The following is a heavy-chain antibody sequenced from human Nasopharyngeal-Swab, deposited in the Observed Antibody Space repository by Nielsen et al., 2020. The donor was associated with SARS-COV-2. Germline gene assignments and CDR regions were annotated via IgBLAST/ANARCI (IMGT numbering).Heavy chain of an antibody. J-gene: IGHJ5*02. CDR2: IIPILGIA. CDR1: GGTFSSYA. Sequence: SVKVSCKASGGTFSSYAISWVRQAPGQGLEWMGRIIPILGIANYTQKFQGRVTVTADKSTSTAYMELSSLRSEDTAVYYCAREGGTRDGFDPWGQGTLVTVSS. D-gene: IGHD2-15*01. CDR3: AREGGTRDGFDP. V-gene: IGHV1-69*04.